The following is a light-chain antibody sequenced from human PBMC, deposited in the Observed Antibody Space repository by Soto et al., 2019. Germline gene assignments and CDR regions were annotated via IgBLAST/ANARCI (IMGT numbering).Light chain of an antibody. CDR1: QSISSY. CDR2: AAS. J-gene: IGKJ2*01. CDR3: QQSYSTPV. Sequence: DIQMTQSPSSLSASEGDRVTITCRASQSISSYLNWYQQKPGKAPKLLIYAASSLQSGVPSRFSGSGSGTDFTLTISSLQPVDFATYYCQQSYSTPVFGQGTKLEIK. V-gene: IGKV1-39*01.